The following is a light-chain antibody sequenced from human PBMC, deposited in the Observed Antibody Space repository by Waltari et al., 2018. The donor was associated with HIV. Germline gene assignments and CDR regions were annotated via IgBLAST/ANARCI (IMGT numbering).Light chain of an antibody. V-gene: IGLV2-14*01. CDR2: EVR. Sequence: QSALTQPASVSGSPGQSITISCTGTSSDIGGYNFVPWYQQHPDKTPKLMIFEVRNRPSGVTDRFSGSKSGNTATLTSSGLQAEDEADYYCSSYTSSPTLYVFGTGTKVTVL. CDR3: SSYTSSPTLYV. J-gene: IGLJ1*01. CDR1: SSDIGGYNF.